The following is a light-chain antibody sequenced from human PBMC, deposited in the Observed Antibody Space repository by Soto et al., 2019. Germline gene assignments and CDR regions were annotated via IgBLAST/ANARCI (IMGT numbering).Light chain of an antibody. J-gene: IGLJ1*01. Sequence: QSALTQPASVSGSPGQSITLSCTGTSSDVGNNNYVSWYQHNPGRAPKVMICDVTNRPSGVSNRFSGSKSGNTASLTISGLQAEDEADYYCSSFTGSSYVFGTGTKVTVL. CDR3: SSFTGSSYV. CDR1: SSDVGNNNY. V-gene: IGLV2-14*03. CDR2: DVT.